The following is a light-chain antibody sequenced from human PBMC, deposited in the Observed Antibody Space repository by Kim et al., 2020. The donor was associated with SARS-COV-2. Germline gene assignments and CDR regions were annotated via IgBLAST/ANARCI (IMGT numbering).Light chain of an antibody. CDR2: RDN. Sequence: PGQRVTISCSGSASNIGKNYVYWYQQLPGAAPKLLIYRDNQRPSEIPDRFSASKSGTSASLDISGLRSEDEADYYCSAWDDGLRVVFGGGTQLTVL. CDR3: SAWDDGLRVV. V-gene: IGLV1-47*01. J-gene: IGLJ2*01. CDR1: ASNIGKNY.